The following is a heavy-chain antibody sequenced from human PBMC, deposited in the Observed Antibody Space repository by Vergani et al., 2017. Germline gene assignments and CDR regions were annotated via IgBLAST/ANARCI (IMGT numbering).Heavy chain of an antibody. CDR1: GFTFSSYA. V-gene: IGHV3-23*01. Sequence: EVQLLESGGGLVQPGGSLRLSCAASGFTFSSYAMSWVRQAPGKGLEWVSAISGSGGSTYYADSVKGRFTISGDNSKNTLYLQMNSLRAEDTAVYYCAKDLTDCGGDCYPLFDYWGQGTLVTVSS. J-gene: IGHJ4*02. D-gene: IGHD2-21*02. CDR3: AKDLTDCGGDCYPLFDY. CDR2: ISGSGGST.